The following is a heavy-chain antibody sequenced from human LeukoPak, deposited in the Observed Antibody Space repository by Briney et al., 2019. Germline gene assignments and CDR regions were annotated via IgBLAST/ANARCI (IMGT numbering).Heavy chain of an antibody. V-gene: IGHV3-23*01. CDR3: AKSRSEVVVAAANY. CDR2: ITGSGGTT. D-gene: IGHD2-15*01. J-gene: IGHJ4*02. Sequence: GGSLRLSCAASGFTFSSYAMNWVRQSPGKGLEWVSAITGSGGTTYYADSVRGRFTISRDNSKNTLYLQMNSLRAEDTAIYYCAKSRSEVVVAAANYWGQGTLITVSS. CDR1: GFTFSSYA.